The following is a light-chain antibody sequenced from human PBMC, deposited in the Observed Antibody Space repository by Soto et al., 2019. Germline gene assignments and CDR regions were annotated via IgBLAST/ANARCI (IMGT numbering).Light chain of an antibody. CDR1: QGIGDT. V-gene: IGKV3D-15*01. CDR2: DSS. Sequence: IVLTQSPATLSLSPGERVTLSCRASQGIGDTLAWYQQKPGQTPRLLLYDSSTRALGIPIRFSGSRSGTDFTLTINGLQFEDFAVYYCQRYNNWPLTFGGGTKVDIK. J-gene: IGKJ4*01. CDR3: QRYNNWPLT.